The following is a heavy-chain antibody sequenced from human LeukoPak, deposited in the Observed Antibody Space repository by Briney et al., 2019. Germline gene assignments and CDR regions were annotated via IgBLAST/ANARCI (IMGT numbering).Heavy chain of an antibody. Sequence: ASVKVSCKASGGTFSSYAISWVRQAPGQGLEWMGRIIPILGIANYAQKFQGRVTITADKSTSTAYMELSSLRSEDTAVYYCARLLRVKTVGPDLYYFDYWGQGSLVTVSS. J-gene: IGHJ4*02. V-gene: IGHV1-69*04. CDR3: ARLLRVKTVGPDLYYFDY. CDR1: GGTFSSYA. CDR2: IIPILGIA. D-gene: IGHD1-14*01.